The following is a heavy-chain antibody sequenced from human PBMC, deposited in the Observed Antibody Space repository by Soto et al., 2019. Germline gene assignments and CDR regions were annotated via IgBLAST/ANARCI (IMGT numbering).Heavy chain of an antibody. D-gene: IGHD3-22*01. V-gene: IGHV3-23*01. CDR2: VGPRGASG. CDR1: GFTFIIYC. CDR3: ARSYYDDSTGYYRTFDD. J-gene: IGHJ4*02. Sequence: XGSRRLSCAVAGFTFIIYCMHWVRLAPGRGLGWVSVVGPRGASGFYADALRVRFTISLDRSENTLYLQMNSLRAADTALYFCARSYYDDSTGYYRTFDDWGPGTLVTVSS.